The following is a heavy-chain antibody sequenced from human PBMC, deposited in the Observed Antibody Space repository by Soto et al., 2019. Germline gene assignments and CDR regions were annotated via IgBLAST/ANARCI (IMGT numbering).Heavy chain of an antibody. D-gene: IGHD3-22*01. CDR2: IIPVFKAI. Sequence: QVQLVQSGAEVKKPGSSVKVSCKASGGTFSSQAISWVRQAPGQGLEWMGGIIPVFKAINYAQKFQGRVTITADDSTSTAYMDLYSLRSEDTAVYYCARDVPLNYYDGTYSYYAMDVWGQGTTVTVSS. CDR1: GGTFSSQA. J-gene: IGHJ6*02. CDR3: ARDVPLNYYDGTYSYYAMDV. V-gene: IGHV1-69*01.